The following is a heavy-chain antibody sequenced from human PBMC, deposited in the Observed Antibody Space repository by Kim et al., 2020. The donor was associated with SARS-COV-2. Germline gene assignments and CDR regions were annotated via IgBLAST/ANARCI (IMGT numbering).Heavy chain of an antibody. CDR3: AAGADYGYDGTYYYYYAMDV. V-gene: IGHV1-58*01. Sequence: SVKVSCKASRFTSTYSAVQWVRQARGQPLEWIGWVVVGSGSGNYAQRFHERLSITRDTSTSTVYMELRYLSSEDTAVYYCAAGADYGYDGTYYYYYAMDVWGQGSPVTVSS. D-gene: IGHD4-17*01. CDR2: VVVGSGSG. J-gene: IGHJ6*02. CDR1: RFTSTYSA.